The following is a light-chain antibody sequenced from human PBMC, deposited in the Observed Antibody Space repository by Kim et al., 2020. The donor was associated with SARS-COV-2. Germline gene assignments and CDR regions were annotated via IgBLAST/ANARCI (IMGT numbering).Light chain of an antibody. CDR3: ATWDDSLSAGV. J-gene: IGLJ2*01. V-gene: IGLV1-51*01. Sequence: GQMVTISCSGSSSNIGNNFVSWYQQFPGTAPKFLIYDNNKRPSGVPARFSGSKSGTSATLAITGLQPGDEADYYCATWDDSLSAGVFGGGTKLTVL. CDR1: SSNIGNNF. CDR2: DNN.